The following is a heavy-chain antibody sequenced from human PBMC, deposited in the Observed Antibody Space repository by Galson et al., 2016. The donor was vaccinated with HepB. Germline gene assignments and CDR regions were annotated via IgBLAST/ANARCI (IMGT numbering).Heavy chain of an antibody. CDR1: GFTFSNNY. V-gene: IGHV3-66*01. J-gene: IGHJ4*02. CDR2: IYSGRAT. D-gene: IGHD1-7*01. CDR3: ARNPTGNYV. Sequence: SLRLSCAASGFTFSNNYMTWVRQAPGNGLEWISLIYSGRATYFADSVKGRFTSSRDNSKNPLYLQMNSLRVEDTAVYHCARNPTGNYVGGQGTLVTVSS.